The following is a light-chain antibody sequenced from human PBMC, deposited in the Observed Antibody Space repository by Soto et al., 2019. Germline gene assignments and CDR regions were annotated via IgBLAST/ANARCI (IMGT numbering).Light chain of an antibody. V-gene: IGKV3-15*01. CDR1: QNVYTN. Sequence: ETVMTQSPATLSVSPGETATLSCRASQNVYTNLAWYQQKPGQAPRLVLYGASTRATGVPARFSGSGSGTESTHTISSLQSEDFAVYYCQQYNSWPPDTFGQGTKVEIK. CDR2: GAS. J-gene: IGKJ2*01. CDR3: QQYNSWPPDT.